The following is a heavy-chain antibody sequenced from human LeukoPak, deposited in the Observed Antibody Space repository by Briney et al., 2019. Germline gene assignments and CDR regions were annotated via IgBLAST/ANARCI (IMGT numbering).Heavy chain of an antibody. CDR2: ISYDGSNK. D-gene: IGHD3-3*01. V-gene: IGHV3-30*01. J-gene: IGHJ4*02. CDR1: GFTFSSYA. Sequence: GGSLRLSCAASGFTFSSYAMHWVRQAPGKGLEWVVVISYDGSNKYYADSVKGRFTISRDNSKNTLYLQMNSLRAEDTAVYYCARDFEAHDLRPIGYWGQGTLVTVSS. CDR3: ARDFEAHDLRPIGY.